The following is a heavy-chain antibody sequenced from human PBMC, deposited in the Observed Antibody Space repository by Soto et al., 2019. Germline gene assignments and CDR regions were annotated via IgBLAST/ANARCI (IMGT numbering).Heavy chain of an antibody. CDR2: MSTSGIT. CDR1: GASITSHG. J-gene: IGHJ5*02. Sequence: PSETLSLTCTVSGASITSHGWSWIRQPAGKGLEWIGRMSTSGITNYNPSLKSRVTMSVDTSKNQFPLNLSSVTAADTAVYYCATLRGALDPWGQGILVTVSS. D-gene: IGHD3-16*01. CDR3: ATLRGALDP. V-gene: IGHV4-4*07.